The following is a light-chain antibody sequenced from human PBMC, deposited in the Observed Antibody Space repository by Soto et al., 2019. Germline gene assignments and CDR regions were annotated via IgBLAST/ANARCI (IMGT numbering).Light chain of an antibody. J-gene: IGKJ2*01. Sequence: DLQMTQSPSSLSASVGDRVTITCRASQSISSYLNWFQQKPGKAPKVLIYAASTFQRGVPSRFSGSGFGTDFSLTISSLQPEDFATYYCQQSYTAPATFGQGTKVEIK. CDR3: QQSYTAPAT. CDR1: QSISSY. CDR2: AAS. V-gene: IGKV1-39*01.